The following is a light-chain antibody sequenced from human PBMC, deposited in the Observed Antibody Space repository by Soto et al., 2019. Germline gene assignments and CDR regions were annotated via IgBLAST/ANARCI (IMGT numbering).Light chain of an antibody. CDR2: DTS. J-gene: IGKJ4*01. CDR1: RNLLHSNGYYY. CDR3: QPYNNWPLT. V-gene: IGKV2-28*01. Sequence: EIVLTQSPLSLPVTPGEPASISCRSSRNLLHSNGYYYLDWYQHKPGQTPRLLIYDTSTRATGVPTRFSGSRSGAEFTLTINSLQSEDFAVYYCQPYNNWPLTFGGGTKVDIK.